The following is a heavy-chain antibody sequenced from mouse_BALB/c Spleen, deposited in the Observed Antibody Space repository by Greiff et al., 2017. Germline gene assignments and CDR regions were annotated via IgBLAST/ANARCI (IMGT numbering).Heavy chain of an antibody. Sequence: QVQLQQPGAELVRPGASVKLSCKASGYTFTSYWINWVKQRPGQGLEWIGNIYPSDSYTNYNQKFKDKATLTVDKSSSTAYMQLSSPTSEDSAVYYCTRSSYWYFDVWGAGTTVTVAS. CDR1: GYTFTSYW. J-gene: IGHJ1*01. CDR3: TRSSYWYFDV. D-gene: IGHD6-1*01. CDR2: IYPSDSYT. V-gene: IGHV1-69*02.